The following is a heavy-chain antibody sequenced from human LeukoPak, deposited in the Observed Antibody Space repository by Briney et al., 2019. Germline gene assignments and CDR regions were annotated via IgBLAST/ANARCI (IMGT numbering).Heavy chain of an antibody. CDR3: AREGTIFGVVISPYYYYMDV. Sequence: SETLSLTCTVSGVSISSYYWSWIRQPAGKGLEWIGRIYTSGSTNYNPSLKSRVTISVDKSKNQFSLKLSSVTAADTAVYYCAREGTIFGVVISPYYYYMDVWGKGTTVTVSS. D-gene: IGHD3-3*01. J-gene: IGHJ6*03. CDR1: GVSISSYY. CDR2: IYTSGST. V-gene: IGHV4-4*07.